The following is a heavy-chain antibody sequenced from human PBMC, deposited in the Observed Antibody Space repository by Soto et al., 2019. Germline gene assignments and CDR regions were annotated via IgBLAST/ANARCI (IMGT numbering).Heavy chain of an antibody. J-gene: IGHJ6*02. CDR3: ANGRYSSPPGMDV. CDR1: TGYA. V-gene: IGHV3-23*01. Sequence: GGSLRLSCTALTGYAMSWVRRGPGKGLEWISTISPTGNTHYADSVKGRFTISRDNSKNMLYLQMNSLRVEDTAMYYCANGRYSSPPGMDVWGQGTTVTVSS. D-gene: IGHD2-15*01. CDR2: ISPTGNT.